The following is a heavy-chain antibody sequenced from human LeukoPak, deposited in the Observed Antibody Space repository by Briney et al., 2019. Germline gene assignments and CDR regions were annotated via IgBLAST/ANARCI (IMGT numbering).Heavy chain of an antibody. CDR1: GFTFSDYY. J-gene: IGHJ4*02. Sequence: GGSLRLSCAASGFTFSDYYMSWIRQAPGKGLEWVSYISSSGSTIYYADSVKGRFTISRDNAKNSLYLQMNSLRAEDTAVYYCARELGSFDWLADFDYWGQGTLVTVCS. CDR2: ISSSGSTI. CDR3: ARELGSFDWLADFDY. V-gene: IGHV3-11*01. D-gene: IGHD3-9*01.